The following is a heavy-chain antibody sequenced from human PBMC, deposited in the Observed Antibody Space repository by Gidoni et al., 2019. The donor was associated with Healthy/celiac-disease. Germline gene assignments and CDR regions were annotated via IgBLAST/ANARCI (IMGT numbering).Heavy chain of an antibody. CDR2: TIPILGIA. V-gene: IGHV1-69*08. CDR3: ARDEAW. CDR1: GGTSSSYT. Sequence: QVQLVQSGAEVKKPGSSVKFSCKASGGTSSSYTISWVRQAPGQGLEWMGRTIPILGIANYAQKFQGRVTITADKSTSTAYMELSSLRSEDTAVYYCARDEAWWGQGTLVTVSS. J-gene: IGHJ4*02.